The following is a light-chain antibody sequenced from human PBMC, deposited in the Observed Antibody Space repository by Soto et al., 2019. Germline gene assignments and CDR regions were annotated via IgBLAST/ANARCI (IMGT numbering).Light chain of an antibody. Sequence: SYELTQPPSMSVSPGRTATIACSGDKLGDKYVCWYQQKSGESPILVIYQDTKRPSGIPERFSGSNSGSTATLTISGTQSIDEADYYCQAWDGGTVVFGGGTQLTVL. V-gene: IGLV3-1*01. CDR2: QDT. J-gene: IGLJ2*01. CDR3: QAWDGGTVV. CDR1: KLGDKY.